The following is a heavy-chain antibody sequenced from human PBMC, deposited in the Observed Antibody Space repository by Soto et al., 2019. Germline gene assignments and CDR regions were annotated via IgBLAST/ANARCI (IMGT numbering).Heavy chain of an antibody. V-gene: IGHV4-59*01. CDR3: ARDGIRYALSVSAFRLNRSSDL. D-gene: IGHD3-9*01. Sequence: PGKRLEWIGYIYYSGSTNYNPSLKSRVTISVDTSKNQFSLKLSSVTAADTAVFFRARDGIRYALSVSAFRLNRSSDL. J-gene: IGHJ2*01. CDR2: IYYSGST.